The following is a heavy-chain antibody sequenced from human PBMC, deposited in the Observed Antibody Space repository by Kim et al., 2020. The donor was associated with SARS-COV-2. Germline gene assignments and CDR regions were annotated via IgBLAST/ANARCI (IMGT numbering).Heavy chain of an antibody. Sequence: GGSLRLSCAASGFTFINYALHWVRQAPGKGLEWVAVISYDELHRYYGNSVRGRFTISRDNSENTVYLQMNNLRPEDTAVYYCVKDLGGYGDSGGDYWGQGTLVTVSS. CDR2: ISYDELHR. CDR3: VKDLGGYGDSGGDY. V-gene: IGHV3-30*18. J-gene: IGHJ4*02. CDR1: GFTFINYA. D-gene: IGHD4-17*01.